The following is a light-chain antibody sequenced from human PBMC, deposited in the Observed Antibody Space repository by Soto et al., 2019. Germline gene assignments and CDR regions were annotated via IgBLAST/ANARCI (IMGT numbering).Light chain of an antibody. CDR3: QTWGTGIGV. CDR2: LNSDGSH. J-gene: IGLJ2*01. CDR1: SGHSSYA. V-gene: IGLV4-69*01. Sequence: QSVLTQSPSASASLGASVKLTCTLSSGHSSYAIAWHQQQPEKGPRYSMKLNSDGSHRKGDGIPDRFSGSSSGAEHYLTISSLQSEDEADYYCQTWGTGIGVFGGGTQLTVL.